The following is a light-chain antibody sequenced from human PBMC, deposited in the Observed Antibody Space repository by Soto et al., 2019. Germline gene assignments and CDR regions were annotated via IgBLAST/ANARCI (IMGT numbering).Light chain of an antibody. CDR1: NVGRHE. CDR2: TTS. J-gene: IGLJ2*01. CDR3: SSWDDSLSGVV. Sequence: QSVVTQPPSVSGTPGQGVIISCSNVGRHEVSWYQQVPGMAPKLLIHTTSQRPSGVPDRFSASKSGTSASLAIRGLQSDDEADYFCSSWDDSLSGVVVGRGTQLTVL. V-gene: IGLV1-44*01.